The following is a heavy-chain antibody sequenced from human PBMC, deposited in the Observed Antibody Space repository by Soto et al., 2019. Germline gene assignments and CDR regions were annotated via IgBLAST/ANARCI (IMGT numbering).Heavy chain of an antibody. CDR3: ARVLVGATPVDY. J-gene: IGHJ4*02. Sequence: QVQLVQSGAEEKKPGASVKVSCKASVYTFTGYAMHWVRQAPGQRLEWMGWINAGNGNTKYSQKFQGRVTITRDTSASTAYMELSSLRSEDTAVYYCARVLVGATPVDYWGQGTLVTVSS. V-gene: IGHV1-3*05. CDR2: INAGNGNT. D-gene: IGHD1-26*01. CDR1: VYTFTGYA.